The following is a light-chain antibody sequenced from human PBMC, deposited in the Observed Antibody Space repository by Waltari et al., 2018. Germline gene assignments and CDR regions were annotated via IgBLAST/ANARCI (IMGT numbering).Light chain of an antibody. CDR2: WAS. J-gene: IGKJ3*01. Sequence: DIVMTQSPDSLAVSLGERATIHCQSSQSVLYSSHNKNYLAWYQQKPGQPPKLLIYWASTRESGVPDRFSGSGSGTDFTLTISSLQAEDVAVYYCQQYYTTPLTFGPGTKVDIK. CDR3: QQYYTTPLT. CDR1: QSVLYSSHNKNY. V-gene: IGKV4-1*01.